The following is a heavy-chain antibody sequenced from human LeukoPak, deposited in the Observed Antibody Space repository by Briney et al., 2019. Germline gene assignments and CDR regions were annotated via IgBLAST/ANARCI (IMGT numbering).Heavy chain of an antibody. J-gene: IGHJ4*02. CDR2: ISGSGGST. V-gene: IGHV3-23*01. D-gene: IGHD3-22*01. Sequence: PGGSLRLSCAASGFTFSSYAMSWVRQAPGKGLEWVSAISGSGGSTYYADSVKGRFTISRDNSKNTLYLQMNSLRAEDTAVYYCAKETSYYYDSSGPFDYWGQGTLVTVSS. CDR3: AKETSYYYDSSGPFDY. CDR1: GFTFSSYA.